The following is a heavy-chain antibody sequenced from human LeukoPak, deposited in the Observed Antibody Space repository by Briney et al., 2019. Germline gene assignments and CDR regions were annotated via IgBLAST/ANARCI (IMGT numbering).Heavy chain of an antibody. J-gene: IGHJ1*01. Sequence: GGSLRLSCAASGFTFSSFGMHWVRQAPGQGLEWLAVISFDGSNQYYADSVKGRFTIYRDNFKNTVYLQMNSLRAEETAVYYCAKSHPPTVTTEEGEYLQHWGQGTLVTVSS. D-gene: IGHD4-17*01. CDR3: AKSHPPTVTTEEGEYLQH. CDR1: GFTFSSFG. V-gene: IGHV3-30*18. CDR2: ISFDGSNQ.